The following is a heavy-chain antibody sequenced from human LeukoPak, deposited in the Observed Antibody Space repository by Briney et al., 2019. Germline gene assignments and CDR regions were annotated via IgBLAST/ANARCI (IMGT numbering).Heavy chain of an antibody. CDR3: ARDVGIVVVAAAIEDDY. V-gene: IGHV1-2*02. CDR1: GYTFTGYY. CDR2: INPNSGGT. J-gene: IGHJ4*02. D-gene: IGHD2-2*01. Sequence: ASVKVSGKASGYTFTGYYMHWVRQAPGQGLEWMGWINPNSGGTNYAQKFQGRVTMTRDTSISTAYMELSRLRSDDTAVYYCARDVGIVVVAAAIEDDYWGQGTLVTVSS.